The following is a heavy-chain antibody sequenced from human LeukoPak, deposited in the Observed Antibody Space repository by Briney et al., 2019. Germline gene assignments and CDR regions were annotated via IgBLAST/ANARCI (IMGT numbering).Heavy chain of an antibody. CDR2: ISWNSGSI. J-gene: IGHJ6*04. V-gene: IGHV3-9*01. CDR1: GFTFDDYA. D-gene: IGHD3-10*02. CDR3: AELGITMIGGV. Sequence: GRSLRLSCAASGFTFDDYAMHWVRQAPGKGLEWVSGISWNSGSIGYADSVKGRFTISRDNAKNSLYLQMNSLRAEDTAVYYCAELGITMIGGVWGKGTTVTISS.